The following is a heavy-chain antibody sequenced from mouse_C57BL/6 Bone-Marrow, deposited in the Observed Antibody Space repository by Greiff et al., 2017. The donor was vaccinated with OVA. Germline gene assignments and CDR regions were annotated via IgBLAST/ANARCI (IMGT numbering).Heavy chain of an antibody. D-gene: IGHD2-1*01. CDR2: IDPETGGT. CDR3: TRPYGNYGY. J-gene: IGHJ2*01. V-gene: IGHV1-15*01. Sequence: QVQLQQSGAELVRPGASVTLSCKASGYTFTDYEMHWVKQTPVHGLEWIGAIDPETGGTAYNQKFKGKAILTADKSSSTAYMELRSLTSEDSAVYYCTRPYGNYGYWGQGTTLTVSS. CDR1: GYTFTDYE.